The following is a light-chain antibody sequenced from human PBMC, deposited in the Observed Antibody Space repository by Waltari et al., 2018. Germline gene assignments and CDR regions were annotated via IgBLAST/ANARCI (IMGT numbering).Light chain of an antibody. CDR3: QHYVRVPGT. Sequence: IVLTQSPRPLSLSPRETATLACRGSQSVGRTLAWYQQKPGQAPRLLIYNIFNRATGMPDRFSGSGSATDLTLTISRLEPEDVVVYYCQHYVRVPGTFGQGTKVEIK. CDR1: QSVGRT. J-gene: IGKJ1*01. CDR2: NIF. V-gene: IGKV3-20*01.